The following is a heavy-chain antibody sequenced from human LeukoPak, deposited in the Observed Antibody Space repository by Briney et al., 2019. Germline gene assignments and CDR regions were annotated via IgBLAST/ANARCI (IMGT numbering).Heavy chain of an antibody. D-gene: IGHD6-19*01. CDR3: ARERRSSGWSYYFDY. V-gene: IGHV1-69*13. Sequence: GASVKVSCKVSGYTLTELSMHWVRQAPGQGLEWMGGIIPIFGTANYAQRFQGRVTITADESTSTAYMELSSLRSGDTAVYYCARERRSSGWSYYFDYWGQGTLVTVSS. J-gene: IGHJ4*02. CDR1: GYTLTELS. CDR2: IIPIFGTA.